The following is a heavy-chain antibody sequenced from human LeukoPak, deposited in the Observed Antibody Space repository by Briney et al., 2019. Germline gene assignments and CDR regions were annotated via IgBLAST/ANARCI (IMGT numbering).Heavy chain of an antibody. Sequence: GGSLRLSCAASGFTVSSNYMSWVRQAPGKGLEWVSGLYSGGSTYYADSVKGRFTISRDNSKNTLYLQMDSLRAEDTAVYYCARVVRDYGSGTGLNYYYYMDVWGKGTTVTVSS. CDR3: ARVVRDYGSGTGLNYYYYMDV. D-gene: IGHD3-10*01. CDR1: GFTVSSNY. J-gene: IGHJ6*03. CDR2: LYSGGST. V-gene: IGHV3-53*01.